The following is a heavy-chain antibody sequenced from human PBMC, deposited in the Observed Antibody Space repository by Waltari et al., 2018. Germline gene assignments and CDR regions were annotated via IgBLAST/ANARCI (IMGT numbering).Heavy chain of an antibody. CDR1: GYSISSNYF. J-gene: IGHJ6*02. V-gene: IGHV4-38-2*01. D-gene: IGHD2-2*01. CDR2: IYDIETI. Sequence: QVQLQESGPGLVKPSETLSLTCAVSGYSISSNYFWGWVRQPPGKGLEWIGNIYDIETIFYNPSRKRRVTRSLDTSKNHFSLKLSSLTAADTAVYYCARGGSWYQLLSNLDYYYYGMDVWGQGTTVTVSS. CDR3: ARGGSWYQLLSNLDYYYYGMDV.